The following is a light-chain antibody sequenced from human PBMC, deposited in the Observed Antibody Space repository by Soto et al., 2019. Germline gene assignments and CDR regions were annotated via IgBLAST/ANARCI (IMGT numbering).Light chain of an antibody. V-gene: IGKV3D-15*01. CDR2: GAS. CDR1: QSVSGY. J-gene: IGKJ1*01. Sequence: EIVLTPSPATLSFSPGETAIVSCMASQSVSGYIGWYQQKPGQAPRLLIYGASSRATGILDRFSGSGSGTEFTLIISSLQSEDSAVYYCQQYNSWLWTCGQGTKVDIK. CDR3: QQYNSWLWT.